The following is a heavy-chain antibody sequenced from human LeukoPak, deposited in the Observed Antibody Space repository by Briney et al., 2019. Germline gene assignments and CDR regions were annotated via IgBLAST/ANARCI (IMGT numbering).Heavy chain of an antibody. Sequence: GESLKISCKGSGYSFTSYWIGWVRQMPGKGLEWMGIIYPGDSDTRYSPSFQGQVTISADKSISTAYLQWSSLKASDTAMYYCARPRLDKLFLDAFDIWGQGTMVTVSS. D-gene: IGHD3-22*01. CDR2: IYPGDSDT. V-gene: IGHV5-51*01. CDR1: GYSFTSYW. CDR3: ARPRLDKLFLDAFDI. J-gene: IGHJ3*02.